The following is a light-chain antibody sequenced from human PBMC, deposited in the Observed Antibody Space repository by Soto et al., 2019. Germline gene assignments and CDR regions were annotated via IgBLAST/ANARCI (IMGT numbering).Light chain of an antibody. V-gene: IGKV1-12*01. Sequence: DLPMTQSPSSVSPSVGDRVTITCRASQGISSWLPWYQQKPGKAPKLLIYAASSLQCGVPSRFSGSGSGTEFTVTLSGLQPEYFATSYCQHANSFPPYTFGQGTKLEIK. CDR3: QHANSFPPYT. J-gene: IGKJ2*01. CDR1: QGISSW. CDR2: AAS.